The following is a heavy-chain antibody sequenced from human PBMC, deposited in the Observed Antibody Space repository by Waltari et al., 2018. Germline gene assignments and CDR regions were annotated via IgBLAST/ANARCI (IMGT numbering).Heavy chain of an antibody. J-gene: IGHJ3*02. CDR2: ISAYNGNT. Sequence: QVQLVQSGAEVKKPGASVKVSCKASGYTFTSYGISWVRQAPGQGLEWMGWISAYNGNTNNGHKPQGRVTMTTDTSTSTAYMELRSLRSDDTAVYYCAREERGALYSGSYLGAFDIWGQGTMVTVSS. D-gene: IGHD1-26*01. CDR1: GYTFTSYG. V-gene: IGHV1-18*01. CDR3: AREERGALYSGSYLGAFDI.